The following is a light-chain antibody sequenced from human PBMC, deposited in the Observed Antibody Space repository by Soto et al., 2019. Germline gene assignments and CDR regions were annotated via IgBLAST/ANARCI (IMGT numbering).Light chain of an antibody. J-gene: IGLJ2*01. V-gene: IGLV4-69*01. CDR3: QTWGTGIGV. CDR2: LNSDGSH. Sequence: QAVVTQSPSASASLGASVKLTCTLSSGHSSYAIAWHQQQPEKGPRHLMKLNSDGSHSKGDGIPDRFSGSSSGAERYLTISSLQSEDEADYYCQTWGTGIGVFGGGTELTVL. CDR1: SGHSSYA.